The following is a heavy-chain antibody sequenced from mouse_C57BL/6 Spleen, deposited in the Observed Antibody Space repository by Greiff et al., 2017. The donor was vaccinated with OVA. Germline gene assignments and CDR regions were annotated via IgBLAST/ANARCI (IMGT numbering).Heavy chain of an antibody. V-gene: IGHV5-6*01. D-gene: IGHD2-3*01. CDR2: ISSGGSYT. CDR1: GFTFSSYG. CDR3: ARHGYYDWYFDV. Sequence: EVQGVESGGDLVKPGGSLKLSCAASGFTFSSYGMSWVRQTPDKRLEWVATISSGGSYTYYPDSVKGRVTISIDNAKNTLYLQMSSLKSEDTAMYYCARHGYYDWYFDVWGTGTTVTVSS. J-gene: IGHJ1*03.